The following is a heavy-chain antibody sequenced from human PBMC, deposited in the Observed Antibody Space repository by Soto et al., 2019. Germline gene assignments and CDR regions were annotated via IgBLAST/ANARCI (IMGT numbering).Heavy chain of an antibody. Sequence: GGSLRLSCAASGFTFSSYAMSWVRQAPGKGLEWVSAISGSGGSTYYADSVKGRFTISRDNSKNTLYLQMNSLRAEDTAVYDCARAILRYFDWASELDAFDIWGQGTMVTVSS. CDR1: GFTFSSYA. V-gene: IGHV3-23*01. J-gene: IGHJ3*02. D-gene: IGHD3-9*01. CDR3: ARAILRYFDWASELDAFDI. CDR2: ISGSGGST.